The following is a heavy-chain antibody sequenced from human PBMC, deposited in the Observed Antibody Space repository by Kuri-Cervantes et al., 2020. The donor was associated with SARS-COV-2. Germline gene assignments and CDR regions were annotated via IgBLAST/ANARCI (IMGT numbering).Heavy chain of an antibody. V-gene: IGHV1-69*13. J-gene: IGHJ6*03. CDR3: SRAFSSSWYLDV. Sequence: SVKVSCKASGGTFSSYANIWVRQAPGQGLEWMGRIIPIFGTANYAQKFQGRVTITADESTSTAYMELSSLRSEDTAVYYCSRAFSSSWYLDVWGKGTTVTVSS. D-gene: IGHD6-13*01. CDR2: IIPIFGTA. CDR1: GGTFSSYA.